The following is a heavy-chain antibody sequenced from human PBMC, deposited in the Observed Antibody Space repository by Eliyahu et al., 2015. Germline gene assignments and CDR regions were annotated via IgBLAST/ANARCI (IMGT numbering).Heavy chain of an antibody. J-gene: IGHJ4*02. CDR1: GFTFSRNT. V-gene: IGHV3-21*01. CDR3: ARFRYSSGYYNDY. D-gene: IGHD3-22*01. Sequence: EVQLVESGGGLVEPGGSLRVSXVASGFTFSRNTMNWVRQAPGKGLEWVSSISSSSDYIYYAGSVKGRFTISRDNAKNSLYLQMNSLRAEDTAVYYCARFRYSSGYYNDYWGQGTLVTVSS. CDR2: ISSSSDYI.